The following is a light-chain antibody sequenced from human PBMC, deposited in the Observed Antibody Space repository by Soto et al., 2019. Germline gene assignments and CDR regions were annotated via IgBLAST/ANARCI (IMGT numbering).Light chain of an antibody. Sequence: VITQSPAILSVSPGDRATLSCRAGQSVSNNLAWYQQKPGQTPRLVIYGASNRATGVPARFSGSGSGTDFTLTISSLQSEDFAVYYCLQYDDWHRTFGQGTKVDI. J-gene: IGKJ1*01. CDR2: GAS. CDR3: LQYDDWHRT. V-gene: IGKV3-15*01. CDR1: QSVSNN.